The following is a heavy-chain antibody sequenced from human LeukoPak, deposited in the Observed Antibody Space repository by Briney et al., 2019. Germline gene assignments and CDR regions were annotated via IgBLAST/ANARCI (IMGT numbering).Heavy chain of an antibody. Sequence: GGSLRLSCAASGFTFSSYWMFWVRQGPGKGLVWVSRINSDGSYTAYADSVKGRFSISRDNAKNTLYLQMNSLRAEDTAVYYCVRGLGDYWGQGTLATVSS. V-gene: IGHV3-74*01. CDR1: GFTFSSYW. D-gene: IGHD4-11*01. CDR2: INSDGSYT. J-gene: IGHJ4*02. CDR3: VRGLGDY.